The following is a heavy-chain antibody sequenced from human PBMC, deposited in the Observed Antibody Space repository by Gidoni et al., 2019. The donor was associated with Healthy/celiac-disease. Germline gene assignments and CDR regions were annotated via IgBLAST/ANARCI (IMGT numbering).Heavy chain of an antibody. V-gene: IGHV4-31*03. CDR1: GGSISSGGYY. CDR3: ARYQLPPQYYFDY. Sequence: QVQLQESGPGLVKPSQTLSLTCTVSGGSISSGGYYWSWIRQHPGNGLEWIGYIYYSGSTYYNPSLKSRVTISVDTSKNQFSLKLSSVTAADTAVYYCARYQLPPQYYFDYWGQGTLVTVSS. CDR2: IYYSGST. J-gene: IGHJ4*02. D-gene: IGHD2-2*01.